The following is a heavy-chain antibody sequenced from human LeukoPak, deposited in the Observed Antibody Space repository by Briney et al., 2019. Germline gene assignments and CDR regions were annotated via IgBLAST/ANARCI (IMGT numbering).Heavy chain of an antibody. CDR1: GGSVSSYY. V-gene: IGHV4-4*07. Sequence: SDTLSLTCTVSGGSVSSYYWNWIRQPTGKGLECIGRIYTSGSTSYNSSLKSRVTMSVDTSKNQFSLKLNSVTAADTAVYYCARDVGGYNYGYSLDYWGQGTLVSVSS. CDR2: IYTSGST. D-gene: IGHD5-18*01. CDR3: ARDVGGYNYGYSLDY. J-gene: IGHJ4*02.